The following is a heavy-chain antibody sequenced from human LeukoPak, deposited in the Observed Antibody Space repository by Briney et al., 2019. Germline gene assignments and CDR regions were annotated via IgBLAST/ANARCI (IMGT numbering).Heavy chain of an antibody. CDR1: GYTFTGYY. Sequence: ASVKVSCKASGYTFTGYYMHWVRQAPRQGLEWMGWINPNSGGTNYAQKFQGRVTMTRDTSISTAYMELSRLRSDDTAVYYCARAGRRVVVPAATDYYYYYMDVWGKGTTVTVSS. V-gene: IGHV1-2*02. J-gene: IGHJ6*03. CDR2: INPNSGGT. CDR3: ARAGRRVVVPAATDYYYYYMDV. D-gene: IGHD2-2*01.